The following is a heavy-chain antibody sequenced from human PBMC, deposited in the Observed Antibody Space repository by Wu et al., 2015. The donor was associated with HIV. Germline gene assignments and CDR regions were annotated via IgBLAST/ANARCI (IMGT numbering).Heavy chain of an antibody. CDR1: GGTFATYA. CDR2: IIPIFGTT. Sequence: QVQLVQSGAELRKPGSSVKVSCKASGGTFATYATNWVRQAPGQGLEWMGWIIPIFGTTDFAQKFQGRVTITADESTSTAYMELSSLRSDDTAVYYCARPYSGYAYDVLDIWGQGTVVFVSS. J-gene: IGHJ3*02. V-gene: IGHV1-69*12. CDR3: ARPYSGYAYDVLDI. D-gene: IGHD5-12*01.